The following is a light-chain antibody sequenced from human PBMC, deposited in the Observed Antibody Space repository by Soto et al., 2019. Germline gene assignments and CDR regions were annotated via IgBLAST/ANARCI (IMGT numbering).Light chain of an antibody. J-gene: IGKJ1*01. CDR2: AAS. CDR3: QQTYSAPRT. Sequence: DIQMTQSPSSLSASVGDRFTITCRASQGISNYLNWYQEKPGKAPRLLIYAASSLQSGVPPRFSGGGSGTDFTLAISSLQPGDFASYYCQQTYSAPRTFGQGTKVDIK. CDR1: QGISNY. V-gene: IGKV1-39*01.